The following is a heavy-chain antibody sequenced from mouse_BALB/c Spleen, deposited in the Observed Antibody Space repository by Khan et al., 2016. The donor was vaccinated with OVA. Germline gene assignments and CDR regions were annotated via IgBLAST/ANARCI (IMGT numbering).Heavy chain of an antibody. V-gene: IGHV3-2*02. CDR2: ISYSGST. Sequence: EVKLQESGPGLVKPSQSLSLTCTVTGYSITSDYAWNWIRQFPGNKLEWMGYISYSGSTNYNPSLKSRISITRDTSKNQFFLQLSSVTTEDTATYYCARDGSRYNYAMDDWGQGTAVTVSS. CDR1: GYSITSDYA. J-gene: IGHJ4*01. CDR3: ARDGSRYNYAMDD. D-gene: IGHD2-3*01.